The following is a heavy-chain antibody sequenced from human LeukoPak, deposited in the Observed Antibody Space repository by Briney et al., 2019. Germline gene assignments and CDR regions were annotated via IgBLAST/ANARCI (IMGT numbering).Heavy chain of an antibody. Sequence: GGSLRLSCSASGFTFTTHAMQWVRQAPGKGLEWVSAISGSGGSTYYADSVKGRFTISRDNSKNTLYLQMNSLRAEDTAVYYCAKDRVGSSSWYPYYFDYWGQGTLVTVSS. CDR2: ISGSGGST. CDR3: AKDRVGSSSWYPYYFDY. V-gene: IGHV3-23*01. CDR1: GFTFTTHA. J-gene: IGHJ4*02. D-gene: IGHD6-13*01.